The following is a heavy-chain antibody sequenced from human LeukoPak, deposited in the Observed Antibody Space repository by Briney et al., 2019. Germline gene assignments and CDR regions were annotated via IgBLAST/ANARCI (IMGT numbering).Heavy chain of an antibody. D-gene: IGHD1-26*01. CDR1: GGSISSYY. Sequence: SETLSLTCTVSGGSISSYYWSWIRQPPGKGLEWIGYIYYSGSTNYNPSLKSRVTISVDTSKYQFSLKLNSVTAADTAVYYCARHGVGATGCWFDPWGQGTLVTVSS. V-gene: IGHV4-59*12. CDR3: ARHGVGATGCWFDP. CDR2: IYYSGST. J-gene: IGHJ5*02.